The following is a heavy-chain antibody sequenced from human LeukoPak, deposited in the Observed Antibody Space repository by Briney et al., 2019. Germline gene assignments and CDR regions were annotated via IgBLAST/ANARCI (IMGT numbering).Heavy chain of an antibody. CDR2: IRYDGSNK. V-gene: IGHV3-30*02. Sequence: GGSLRLSCAASGFTFSSYGMHWVRQAPGKGLEWVAFIRYDGSNKYYADSVKGRFTISRDNSKNTLYLQMNSLRAEDTAVYYCARLRGSIAASGFDYWGQGTLVTVSS. CDR1: GFTFSSYG. J-gene: IGHJ4*02. D-gene: IGHD6-6*01. CDR3: ARLRGSIAASGFDY.